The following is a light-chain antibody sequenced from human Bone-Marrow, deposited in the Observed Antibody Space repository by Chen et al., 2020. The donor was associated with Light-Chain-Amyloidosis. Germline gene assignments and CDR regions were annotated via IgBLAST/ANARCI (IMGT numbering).Light chain of an antibody. CDR2: GSS. CDR1: QTISSNY. J-gene: IGKJ5*01. V-gene: IGKV3-20*01. CDR3: QQYGSSSIT. Sequence: EIVLTQSPGTLSLSPGEGANLSCRASQTISSNYLTWYQQKFGQAPRLLIYGSSSRATGIPDRFTGSGSGTDFTLTISRLEPEDFAMYYCQQYGSSSITFGQGTRLEIK.